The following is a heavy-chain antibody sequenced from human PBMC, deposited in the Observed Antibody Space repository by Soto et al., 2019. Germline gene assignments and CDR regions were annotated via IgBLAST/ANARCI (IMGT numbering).Heavy chain of an antibody. V-gene: IGHV4-59*01. J-gene: IGHJ6*03. CDR3: ARLNWNLALDYYYYMGV. D-gene: IGHD1-7*01. CDR2: IYYSGST. Sequence: SETLSLTCTVSGGSISSYYWSWIRQPPGKGLEWIGYIYYSGSTNYNPSLKSRVTISVDTSKNQFSLKLSSVTAADTAVYYCARLNWNLALDYYYYMGVWGKGTTVTVSS. CDR1: GGSISSYY.